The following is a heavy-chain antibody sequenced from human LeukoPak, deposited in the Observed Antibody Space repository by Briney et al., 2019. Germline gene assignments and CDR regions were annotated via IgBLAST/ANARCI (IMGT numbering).Heavy chain of an antibody. Sequence: ASVKVSCKASGYTFTSYGISWVRQAPGQGLEWMGWISAYNGNTTYAQKLQGRVTMTTDTSTSTAYMELRSLKSDDTAVYYCARVPRFGEPQSWFDPWGQGTLVTVSS. V-gene: IGHV1-18*04. D-gene: IGHD3-10*01. J-gene: IGHJ5*02. CDR1: GYTFTSYG. CDR2: ISAYNGNT. CDR3: ARVPRFGEPQSWFDP.